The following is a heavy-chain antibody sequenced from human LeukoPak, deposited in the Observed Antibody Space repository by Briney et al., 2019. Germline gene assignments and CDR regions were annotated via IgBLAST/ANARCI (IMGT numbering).Heavy chain of an antibody. D-gene: IGHD1-14*01. CDR2: IKQDGSEK. Sequence: GGSLRLSCAASGFTFSSYAMSWVRQAPGKGPEWVAIIKQDGSEKFCVDSVKGRFTISRDNAKNSLDLQMSSLRAEDTAVYYCAGGNGWLITNWGQGTTVIVSS. CDR1: GFTFSSYA. CDR3: AGGNGWLITN. V-gene: IGHV3-7*04. J-gene: IGHJ4*02.